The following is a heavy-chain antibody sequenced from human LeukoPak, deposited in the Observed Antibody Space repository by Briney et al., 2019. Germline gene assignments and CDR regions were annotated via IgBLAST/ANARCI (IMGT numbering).Heavy chain of an antibody. CDR2: IYTSGST. Sequence: PSEALSLTCLVSGGFISSYYCSWIRQPAAKELAWIGRIYTSGSTNYNPSLKSRVTMSVDTSKNQFSLKPSSVTAADTAVYYCARVSVSVVAAPDAFDIWGQGTMVTVSS. CDR1: GGFISSYY. CDR3: ARVSVSVVAAPDAFDI. J-gene: IGHJ3*02. D-gene: IGHD2-15*01. V-gene: IGHV4-4*07.